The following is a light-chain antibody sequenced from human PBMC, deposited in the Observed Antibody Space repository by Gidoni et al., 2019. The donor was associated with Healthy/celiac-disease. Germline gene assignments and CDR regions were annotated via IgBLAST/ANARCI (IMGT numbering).Light chain of an antibody. CDR2: AAS. Sequence: DIQMIQSPSSLSASVGERVTITCRASQSISSYLNWYQQKPGKAPKLLIYAASSLQSGVPSRFSGSGSGTDFTLTINSLQPEDFATYYYQQSYSTLPITFSQGTRLEIK. CDR3: QQSYSTLPIT. CDR1: QSISSY. J-gene: IGKJ5*01. V-gene: IGKV1-39*01.